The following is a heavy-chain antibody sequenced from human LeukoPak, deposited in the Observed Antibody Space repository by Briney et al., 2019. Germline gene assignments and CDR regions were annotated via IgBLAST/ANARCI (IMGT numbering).Heavy chain of an antibody. CDR1: GYTFTSYG. Sequence: GASVKVSCKASGYTFTSYGISWVRQAPGQGLEWMGWISAYNDNTNYAQKLQGRVTMTTDTSTSTAYMELRSLRSDDTAVYYCARDVGIYDSSGYYPRDYWGQGTLVTVSS. D-gene: IGHD3-22*01. CDR2: ISAYNDNT. CDR3: ARDVGIYDSSGYYPRDY. J-gene: IGHJ4*02. V-gene: IGHV1-18*01.